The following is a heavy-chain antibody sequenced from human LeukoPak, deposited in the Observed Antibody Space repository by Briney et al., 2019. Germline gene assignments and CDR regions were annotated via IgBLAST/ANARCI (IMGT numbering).Heavy chain of an antibody. V-gene: IGHV4-39*01. CDR1: GGSISSSSYY. Sequence: PSETLSLTCTVSGGSISSSSYYWGWIRQPPGKGLEWIGSIYYSGSTYYNPSLKSRVTISVDTSKNQFSLKLSSVTAADTAVYYCARGTTGSNYYYTMDVWGQGTTVTVSS. D-gene: IGHD1-1*01. CDR2: IYYSGST. J-gene: IGHJ6*02. CDR3: ARGTTGSNYYYTMDV.